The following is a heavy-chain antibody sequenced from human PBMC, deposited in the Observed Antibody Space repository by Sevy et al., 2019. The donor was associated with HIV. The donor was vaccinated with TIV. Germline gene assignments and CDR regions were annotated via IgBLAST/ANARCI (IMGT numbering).Heavy chain of an antibody. Sequence: GGSLRLSCAASGFTFSTYEMHWVRQAPGKGLEWVAYIRYDGSNKYYGDSVRGRFTISRDNSKSTLYVQLNSLRAEDTAVYYCARGQKTTQEWLEELDYYYGIDVWGQGTSVTVSS. V-gene: IGHV3-30*02. J-gene: IGHJ6*02. D-gene: IGHD1-1*01. CDR2: IRYDGSNK. CDR1: GFTFSTYE. CDR3: ARGQKTTQEWLEELDYYYGIDV.